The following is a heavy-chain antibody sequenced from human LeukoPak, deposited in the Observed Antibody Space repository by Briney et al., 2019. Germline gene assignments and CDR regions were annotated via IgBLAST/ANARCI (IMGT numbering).Heavy chain of an antibody. D-gene: IGHD5-18*01. CDR2: IYHSGST. Sequence: PSGTLSLTCAVSSGSISSSNWWSWVRQPPGKGLEWIGEIYHSGSTNYSPSLKSRVTISVDKSKNQFSLRLSSVTAADTAVYYCARAGQKRGYSYGYPDYWGQGTLVTVSS. CDR3: ARAGQKRGYSYGYPDY. V-gene: IGHV4-4*02. CDR1: SGSISSSNW. J-gene: IGHJ4*02.